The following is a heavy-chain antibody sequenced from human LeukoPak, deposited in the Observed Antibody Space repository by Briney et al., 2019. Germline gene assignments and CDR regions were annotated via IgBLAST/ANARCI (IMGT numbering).Heavy chain of an antibody. J-gene: IGHJ4*02. Sequence: GGSLRLSCAASGFTFSSYSMNWVRQAPGKGLEWVSSISSSSSYIYYADSVKGRFTISRGNAKNSLYLQMNSLRAEDTAVYYCARAIVVVPATVTASDWGQGTLVTVSS. CDR3: ARAIVVVPATVTASD. D-gene: IGHD2-2*01. CDR1: GFTFSSYS. CDR2: ISSSSSYI. V-gene: IGHV3-21*01.